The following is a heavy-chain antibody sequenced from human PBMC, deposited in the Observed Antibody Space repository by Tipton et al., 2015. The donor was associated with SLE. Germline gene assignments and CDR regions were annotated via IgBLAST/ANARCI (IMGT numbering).Heavy chain of an antibody. D-gene: IGHD6-13*01. CDR2: INRSGRT. CDR1: GGSFSGYY. CDR3: ARPIAAAGRGAFDI. J-gene: IGHJ3*02. V-gene: IGHV4-34*01. Sequence: TLSLTCAVYGGSFSGYYWSWIRQPPGKGLEWIGEINRSGRTNYNPSLKSRVTISVDTSKNQFSLKLSSVTAADTAVYYCARPIAAAGRGAFDIWGQGTMVTVSS.